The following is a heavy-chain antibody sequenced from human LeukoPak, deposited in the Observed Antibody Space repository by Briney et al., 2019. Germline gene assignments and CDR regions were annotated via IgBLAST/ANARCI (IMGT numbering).Heavy chain of an antibody. CDR2: ISAYNGNT. Sequence: GASVKVSCKASGYTFTSYGISWVRQAPGQGLEWMGWISAYNGNTNYAQKLQGRVTMTTDTSTSTAYMELRSLRSDDTAVYYCARTIGAYCSGGSCYSGWFDPWGQGTLVTVSS. D-gene: IGHD2-15*01. J-gene: IGHJ5*02. V-gene: IGHV1-18*01. CDR1: GYTFTSYG. CDR3: ARTIGAYCSGGSCYSGWFDP.